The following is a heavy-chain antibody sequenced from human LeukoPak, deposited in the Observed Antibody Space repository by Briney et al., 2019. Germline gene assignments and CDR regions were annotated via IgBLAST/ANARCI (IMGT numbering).Heavy chain of an antibody. D-gene: IGHD3-10*01. CDR3: AEDLVVRGVKGNWFDP. CDR2: ISYDGSNK. J-gene: IGHJ5*02. V-gene: IGHV3-30*18. Sequence: GGSLRLSCAASGFTFSSYGMHWVRQAPGKGLEWVAVISYDGSNKYYADSVKGRFTISRDNSKNTLYLQMNSLRAEDTAVYYCAEDLVVRGVKGNWFDPWGQGTLVTVSS. CDR1: GFTFSSYG.